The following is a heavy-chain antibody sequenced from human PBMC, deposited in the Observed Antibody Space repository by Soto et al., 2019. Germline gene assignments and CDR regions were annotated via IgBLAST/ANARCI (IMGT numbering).Heavy chain of an antibody. J-gene: IGHJ5*02. Sequence: SETLSLTCTVSGDFISGYYWSWIRHPPGKGLEWIGYIEYSGSTNYNPSLKSRVTISVDTSKNQFSLKLNSVTAADTAVYYCARDQSWHDLLWYFDPWGQGTLVTVSS. CDR3: ARDQSWHDLLWYFDP. D-gene: IGHD1-1*01. CDR1: GDFISGYY. CDR2: IEYSGST. V-gene: IGHV4-59*01.